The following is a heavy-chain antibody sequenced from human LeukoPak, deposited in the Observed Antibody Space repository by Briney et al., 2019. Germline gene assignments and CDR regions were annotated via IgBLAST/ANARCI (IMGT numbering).Heavy chain of an antibody. CDR2: IYYSGST. CDR1: GGSISNSY. V-gene: IGHV4-59*08. J-gene: IGHJ4*02. D-gene: IGHD7-27*01. Sequence: PSETLSLTCTVSGGSISNSYWSWIRQPPGKGLEWIGYIYYSGSTNYIPSLKSRVTISVDTSKNQFSLKLSSVTAADTAVYYCARQLNWGSAFDYWGQGTLVTVSS. CDR3: ARQLNWGSAFDY.